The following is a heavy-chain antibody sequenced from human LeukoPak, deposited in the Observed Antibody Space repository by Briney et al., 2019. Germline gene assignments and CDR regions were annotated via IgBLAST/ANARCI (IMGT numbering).Heavy chain of an antibody. J-gene: IGHJ4*02. CDR2: IYYSGST. V-gene: IGHV4-59*01. CDR3: ARVGYCSGGSCGGADY. CDR1: GGSISSYY. D-gene: IGHD2-15*01. Sequence: PSETLSLTCTVSGGSISSYYWSWIRQPPGKGLEWIGYIYYSGSTNYNPSLKSRVTISVDTSKNQFSLKLSSVTAADTAVYYCARVGYCSGGSCGGADYWGQGTLVTVSS.